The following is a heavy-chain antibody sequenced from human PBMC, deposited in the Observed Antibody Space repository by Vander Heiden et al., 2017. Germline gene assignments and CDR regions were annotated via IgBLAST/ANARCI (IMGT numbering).Heavy chain of an antibody. Sequence: QVQLVESGGGLVKPGGSLRLSCAASGFTFSDYYVSWIRQAPGKGLEWVSYISSSSSYTNYADSVKGRFTISRDNAKNSLYLQMNSLRAEDTAVYYCATYSSSWYAFDYWGQGTLVTVSS. CDR3: ATYSSSWYAFDY. J-gene: IGHJ4*02. CDR2: ISSSSSYT. D-gene: IGHD6-13*01. CDR1: GFTFSDYY. V-gene: IGHV3-11*06.